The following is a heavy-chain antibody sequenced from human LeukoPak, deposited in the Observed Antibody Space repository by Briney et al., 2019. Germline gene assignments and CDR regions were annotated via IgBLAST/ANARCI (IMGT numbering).Heavy chain of an antibody. Sequence: PSQTLSLTCTVSGGSISSGGYYWSWIRQPPGKGLEWIGYIYQSGSTYYTPSLESRVTISVDRSKNQFSLRLSSVTAADTAVYYCAKRVAAAGIFDYWGQRTLVTVSS. CDR3: AKRVAAAGIFDY. CDR2: IYQSGST. D-gene: IGHD6-13*01. V-gene: IGHV4-30-2*01. J-gene: IGHJ4*02. CDR1: GGSISSGGYY.